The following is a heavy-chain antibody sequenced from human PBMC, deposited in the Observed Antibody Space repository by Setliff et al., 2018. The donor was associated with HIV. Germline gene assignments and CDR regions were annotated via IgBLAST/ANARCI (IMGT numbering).Heavy chain of an antibody. CDR2: VYTSGTT. D-gene: IGHD3-16*01. J-gene: IGHJ6*03. V-gene: IGHV4-61*09. Sequence: SETLSLTCTVSGASISSGGDYWTWIRQPAGKGLEWIGHVYTSGTTKYNPSLKSRVSILGDTSKNQFSLKLSSVTAADTAVYYCARGDGITSYYYYYYMDVWG. CDR3: ARGDGITSYYYYYYMDV. CDR1: GASISSGGDY.